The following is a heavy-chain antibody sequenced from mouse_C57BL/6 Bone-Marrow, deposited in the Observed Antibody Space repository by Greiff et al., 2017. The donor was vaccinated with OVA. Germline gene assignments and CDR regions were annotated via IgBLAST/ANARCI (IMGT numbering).Heavy chain of an antibody. CDR2: INPYNGGT. J-gene: IGHJ3*01. D-gene: IGHD1-1*01. CDR1: GYTFTDYY. Sequence: EVRLVESGPVLVKPGASVKMSCKASGYTFTDYYMNWVKQSHGKSLEWIGVINPYNGGTSYNQKFKGKATLTVDKSSSTAYMELNSLTSEDSAVYYCARGGYYYGSSAWFAYWGQGTLVTVSA. V-gene: IGHV1-19*01. CDR3: ARGGYYYGSSAWFAY.